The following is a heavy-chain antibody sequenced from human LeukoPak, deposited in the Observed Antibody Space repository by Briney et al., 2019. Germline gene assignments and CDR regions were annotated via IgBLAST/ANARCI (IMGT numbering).Heavy chain of an antibody. J-gene: IGHJ4*02. CDR3: AKERSFYGSSGPFDY. D-gene: IGHD3-22*01. Sequence: PGGSLRLSCAASGFTFSSYGMHWVRQAPGKGLEWVAVISYDGSNKYYADSVKGRFTISRDNSKNTLYLQMNSLRAEDTAVYYCAKERSFYGSSGPFDYWGQGTLVTVSS. V-gene: IGHV3-30*18. CDR1: GFTFSSYG. CDR2: ISYDGSNK.